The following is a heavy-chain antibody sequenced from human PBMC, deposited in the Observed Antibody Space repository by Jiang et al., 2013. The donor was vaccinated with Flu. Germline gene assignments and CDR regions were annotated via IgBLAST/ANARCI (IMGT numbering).Heavy chain of an antibody. CDR3: ARGAYSSTWH. Sequence: QTLSLTCAISGDSVSSNSAAWSWIRQSPSRGLEWLGRTYYRSKWYNEYAVSVKSRITITPDTSKNQFSLQLNSVTPEDTAVYYCARGAYSSTWHWGQGTLVTVSS. CDR1: GDSVSSNSAA. V-gene: IGHV6-1*01. CDR2: TYYRSKWYN. D-gene: IGHD6-13*01. J-gene: IGHJ4*02.